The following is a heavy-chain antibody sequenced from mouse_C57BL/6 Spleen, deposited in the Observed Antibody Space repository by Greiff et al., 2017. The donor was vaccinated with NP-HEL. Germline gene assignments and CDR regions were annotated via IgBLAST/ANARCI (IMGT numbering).Heavy chain of an antibody. CDR1: GYAFSSSW. J-gene: IGHJ2*01. V-gene: IGHV1-82*01. CDR2: IYPGDGDT. CDR3: ARSVAGRNFFDY. D-gene: IGHD3-3*01. Sequence: QVQLKQSGPELVKPGASVKISCKASGYAFSSSWMNWVKQRPGKGLEWIGRIYPGDGDTNYNGKFKGKATLTADKSYSTAYMQLSSLTSEDSAVYFCARSVAGRNFFDYWGQGTTLTVSS.